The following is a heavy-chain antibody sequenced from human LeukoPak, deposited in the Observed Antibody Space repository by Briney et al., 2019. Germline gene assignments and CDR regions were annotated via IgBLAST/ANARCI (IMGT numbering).Heavy chain of an antibody. CDR1: GGSISRSSYY. J-gene: IGHJ3*02. V-gene: IGHV4-39*01. CDR3: ARRPPALGAFDI. Sequence: SETLSLTCTVSGGSISRSSYYWGWIRQPPGKGLQWIGSIYYSDSGKMYYNPSLKSRVTISAYTSKNQFSLKVRSVTAADTAVYYCARRPPALGAFDIWGQGTMVSVSS. CDR2: IYYSDSGKM.